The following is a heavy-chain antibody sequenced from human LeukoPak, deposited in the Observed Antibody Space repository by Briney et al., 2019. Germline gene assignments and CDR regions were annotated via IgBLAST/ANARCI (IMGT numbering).Heavy chain of an antibody. CDR1: GYTFTGYY. V-gene: IGHV1-2*02. CDR3: AREGEIQLWLYFDY. D-gene: IGHD5-18*01. CDR2: INPNSGGT. J-gene: IGHJ4*02. Sequence: GASVKVSCKASGYTFTGYYMHWVRQAPGQGLEWMGWINPNSGGTNYAQKFQGRVTMTRDTAISTAYMELGRLRSDDTAVYYCAREGEIQLWLYFDYWGQGTLVTVSS.